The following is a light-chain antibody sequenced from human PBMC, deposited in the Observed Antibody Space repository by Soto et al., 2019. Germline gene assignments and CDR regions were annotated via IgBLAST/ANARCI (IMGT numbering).Light chain of an antibody. CDR3: QQYGSSSWT. J-gene: IGKJ1*01. Sequence: PGERATLSCRASQSVSSSYLAWYQQKPGQAPRLLIYGASSRATGIPDRFSGSGSGTDFTLTISRLEPEDFAVYYCQQYGSSSWTFGQGTKVDIK. CDR1: QSVSSSY. CDR2: GAS. V-gene: IGKV3-20*01.